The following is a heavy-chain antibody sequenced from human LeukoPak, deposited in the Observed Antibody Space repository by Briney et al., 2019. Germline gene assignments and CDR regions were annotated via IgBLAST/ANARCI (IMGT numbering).Heavy chain of an antibody. CDR2: IRYDGSNK. V-gene: IGHV3-30*02. J-gene: IGHJ5*02. D-gene: IGHD3-22*01. CDR1: GFTSSSYG. Sequence: GGSLRLSCAASGFTSSSYGMHWVRQAPGKGLEGVAFIRYDGSNKYYADSVKGRFTISRDNSKNTLYLQMNSLRAEDTAVYYCARHYYDSSGYTGENWFDPWGQGTLVTVSS. CDR3: ARHYYDSSGYTGENWFDP.